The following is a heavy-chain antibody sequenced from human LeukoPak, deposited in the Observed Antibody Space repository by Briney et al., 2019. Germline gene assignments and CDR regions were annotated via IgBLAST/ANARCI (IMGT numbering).Heavy chain of an antibody. CDR3: ARPITIFGVVDY. Sequence: GGSLRLSCAASGFPLSSHWMSWVPQAPGKGLEWVANIKQDGSEIYYVDSVKGRFTISRDNAKNSLYLQMNSLRAEDTAVYYCARPITIFGVVDYWGQGTLVTVSS. J-gene: IGHJ4*02. CDR1: GFPLSSHW. V-gene: IGHV3-7*01. D-gene: IGHD3-3*01. CDR2: IKQDGSEI.